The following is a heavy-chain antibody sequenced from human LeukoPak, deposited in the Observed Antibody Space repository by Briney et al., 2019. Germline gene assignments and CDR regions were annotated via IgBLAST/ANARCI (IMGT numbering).Heavy chain of an antibody. V-gene: IGHV5-51*01. Sequence: GESLKISCKGSGYSFTSYWIGWVRQMPGKGLEWLGIIYPGDSDTRYSPSFQGQVTISADKSISTAYLQWSSLKASDTAMYYCARGLLWFGESEGSWFDPWGQGTLVTVSS. CDR1: GYSFTSYW. CDR2: IYPGDSDT. D-gene: IGHD3-10*01. J-gene: IGHJ5*02. CDR3: ARGLLWFGESEGSWFDP.